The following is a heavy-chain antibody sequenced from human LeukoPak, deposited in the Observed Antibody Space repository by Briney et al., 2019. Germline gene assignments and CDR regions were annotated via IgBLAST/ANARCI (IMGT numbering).Heavy chain of an antibody. CDR1: GGTFSSYS. D-gene: IGHD6-25*01. CDR3: ARRGRSNWFDP. Sequence: ASVKVSCKASGGTFSSYSMNWVRQAPGKGLEWVSSISSSSSYIYYADSVKGRFTISRDNAKNSLYLQMNSLRAEDTAVYYCARRGRSNWFDPWGQGTLVTVSS. V-gene: IGHV3-21*01. J-gene: IGHJ5*02. CDR2: ISSSSSYI.